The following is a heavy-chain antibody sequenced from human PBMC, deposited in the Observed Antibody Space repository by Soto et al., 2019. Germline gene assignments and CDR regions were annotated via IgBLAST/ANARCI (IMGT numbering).Heavy chain of an antibody. Sequence: QVQLVQSGAEVKKPGASVKVSCKASGYTFTNYGIAWVRQAPGQGLEWMGWISPYSGKTDYRQNLQGRVTMTADTSTTTAYMELRSLRSDDTAVYYCTRDRLTFTTSLIFDFWGHGTLVTVSS. V-gene: IGHV1-18*01. D-gene: IGHD2-2*01. CDR3: TRDRLTFTTSLIFDF. J-gene: IGHJ4*01. CDR2: ISPYSGKT. CDR1: GYTFTNYG.